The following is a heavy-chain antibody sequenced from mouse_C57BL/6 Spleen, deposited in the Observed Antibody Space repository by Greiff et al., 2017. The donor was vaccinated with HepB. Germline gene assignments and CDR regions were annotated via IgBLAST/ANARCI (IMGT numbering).Heavy chain of an antibody. D-gene: IGHD2-5*01. Sequence: EVQLVESEGGLVQPGSSMKLSCTASGFTFSDYYMAWVRQVPEKGLEWVANINYDGSSTYYLDSLKSRFIISRDNAKNILYLQMSSLKSEDTATYYCARVYSNYGEAMDYWGQGTSVTVSS. CDR2: INYDGSST. CDR3: ARVYSNYGEAMDY. CDR1: GFTFSDYY. V-gene: IGHV5-16*01. J-gene: IGHJ4*01.